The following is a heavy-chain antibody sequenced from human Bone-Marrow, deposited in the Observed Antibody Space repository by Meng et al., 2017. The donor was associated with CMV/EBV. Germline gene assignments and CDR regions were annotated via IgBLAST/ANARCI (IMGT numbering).Heavy chain of an antibody. CDR3: ARVFPLGYCSGGSCG. CDR2: INSDGSST. V-gene: IGHV3-74*01. J-gene: IGHJ4*02. CDR1: GFTFSSYW. Sequence: GESLKISCAASGFTFSSYWMHWVRQAPGKGLVWVSRINSDGSSTSYADSVKGRFTISRDNAKNTLYLQMNSLRAEDTAVYYCARVFPLGYCSGGSCGWGQGTLVTGSS. D-gene: IGHD2-15*01.